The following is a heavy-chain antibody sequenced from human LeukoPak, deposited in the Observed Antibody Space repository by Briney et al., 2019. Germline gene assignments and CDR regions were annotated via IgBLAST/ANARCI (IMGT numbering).Heavy chain of an antibody. D-gene: IGHD6-13*01. V-gene: IGHV4-59*01. CDR1: GGSISNYY. CDR2: VYYSGST. CDR3: ARAGVAAAGTVYYFDY. J-gene: IGHJ4*02. Sequence: SETLSLTCTVSGGSISNYYWSWIRQPPGKGLEWVGYVYYSGSTKYNPSLKSRVTISVDTSKNQFSLKLSSVTAADTAVYYCARAGVAAAGTVYYFDYWGQGTLVTVSS.